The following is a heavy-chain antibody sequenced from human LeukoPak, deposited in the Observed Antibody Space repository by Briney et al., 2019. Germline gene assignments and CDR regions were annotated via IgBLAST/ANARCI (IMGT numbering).Heavy chain of an antibody. J-gene: IGHJ6*02. Sequence: GGSLRLSCAVSGFTFTSYWMSWVRQAPGKGLEWVSSISTSGASTYYADSVKGRFTISRDNSKNTLYLQLNSLRAEDTAVYHCAKSVRPGFFYYGMDVWGQGATATVSS. V-gene: IGHV3-23*01. CDR3: AKSVRPGFFYYGMDV. CDR1: GFTFTSYW. D-gene: IGHD3-10*01. CDR2: ISTSGAST.